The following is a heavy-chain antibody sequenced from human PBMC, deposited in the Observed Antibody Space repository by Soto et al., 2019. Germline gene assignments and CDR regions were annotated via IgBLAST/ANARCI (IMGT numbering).Heavy chain of an antibody. J-gene: IGHJ6*02. D-gene: IGHD6-13*01. CDR3: ARDPHTDSSNWPTYYYYGMDV. Sequence: QTLSLTCAISGDSVYSNSAACNWVRLSPSRGLEWLGRTYYRSKWYNDNAVSVKSRITITPDTSKTQFSLQLNSVTPEDTAVYYCARDPHTDSSNWPTYYYYGMDVWGQGTTVTVSS. V-gene: IGHV6-1*01. CDR2: TYYRSKWYN. CDR1: GDSVYSNSAA.